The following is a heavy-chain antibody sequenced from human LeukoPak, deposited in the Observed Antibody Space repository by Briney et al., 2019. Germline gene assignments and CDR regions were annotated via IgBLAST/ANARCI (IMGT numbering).Heavy chain of an antibody. Sequence: GGSLRLSCAVTGFTFKDYGMHWVRHPPGKGLECVSSINWNGGGTDYADSVKGRFTISRDNAKNSLYLQLSSLRPEDAALYYCAKHMRATNTYSFFGLDVWGQGTTVTVSS. CDR3: AKHMRATNTYSFFGLDV. CDR2: INWNGGGT. J-gene: IGHJ6*02. CDR1: GFTFKDYG. D-gene: IGHD1-26*01. V-gene: IGHV3-9*01.